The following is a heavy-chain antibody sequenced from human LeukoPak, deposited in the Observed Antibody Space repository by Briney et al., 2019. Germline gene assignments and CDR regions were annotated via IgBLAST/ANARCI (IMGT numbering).Heavy chain of an antibody. CDR2: IKQDGSEK. V-gene: IGHV3-7*01. CDR3: ARGWGYCSSTSCYYYYYYMGV. CDR1: GFTFSSYW. Sequence: GGSLRLSCAASGFTFSSYWMSWVRQAPGKGLEWVANIKQDGSEKYYVDSVKGRFTISRDNAKNSLYLQMNSLRAEDTAVYYCARGWGYCSSTSCYYYYYYMGVWGKGTTVTVSS. D-gene: IGHD2-2*01. J-gene: IGHJ6*03.